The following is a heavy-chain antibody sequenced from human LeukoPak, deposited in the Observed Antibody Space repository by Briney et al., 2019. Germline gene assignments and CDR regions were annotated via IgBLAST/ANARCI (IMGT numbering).Heavy chain of an antibody. Sequence: GGSLRLSCAASGFTFSDYYMSWNRQAPGKGLEWVSYISSSSSYTNYADSVKGRFTISRDNAKNSLYLQMNSLRAEDTAVYYCARDSTYGDYVYYYYGMDVWGKGTTVTVSS. CDR1: GFTFSDYY. V-gene: IGHV3-11*06. CDR2: ISSSSSYT. D-gene: IGHD4-17*01. J-gene: IGHJ6*04. CDR3: ARDSTYGDYVYYYYGMDV.